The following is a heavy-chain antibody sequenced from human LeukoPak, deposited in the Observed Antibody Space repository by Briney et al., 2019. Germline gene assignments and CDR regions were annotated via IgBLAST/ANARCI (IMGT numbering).Heavy chain of an antibody. D-gene: IGHD3-22*01. Sequence: KPSETLSLTCTVSGGPISSYYWSWIRQPPGKGLEWIGYIYYSGSTNYNPSLKSRVTISVDTSKNQFSLKLSSVTAADTAVYYCARVVVSYFDYWGQGTLVTVSS. CDR1: GGPISSYY. V-gene: IGHV4-59*01. CDR3: ARVVVSYFDY. CDR2: IYYSGST. J-gene: IGHJ4*02.